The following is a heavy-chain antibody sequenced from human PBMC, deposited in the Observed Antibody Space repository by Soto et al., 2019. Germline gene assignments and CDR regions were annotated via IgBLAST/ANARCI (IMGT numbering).Heavy chain of an antibody. D-gene: IGHD3-22*01. J-gene: IGHJ4*02. V-gene: IGHV3-23*01. CDR1: GFTFGIYA. CDR3: AKDQSNSNPLYYFDF. Sequence: GSLRLSCAASGFTFGIYAMTWVRQSPGKGLEWVSSMSRTGDNTYYADSVKGRFTISRDNSKNTLYLQMNSLRAEDTAIYYCAKDQSNSNPLYYFDFWGPGTLVTVSS. CDR2: MSRTGDNT.